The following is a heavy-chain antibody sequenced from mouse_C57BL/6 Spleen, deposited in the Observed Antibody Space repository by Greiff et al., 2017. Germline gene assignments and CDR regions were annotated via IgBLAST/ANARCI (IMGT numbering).Heavy chain of an antibody. J-gene: IGHJ4*01. Sequence: EVKVVESGGGLVKPGGSLKLSCAASGFTFSDYGMHWVRQAPEKGLEWVAYISSGSSTIYYADTVKGRFTISRDNAKNTLFLQMTSLRSEDTAMYYCARSLRREDYAMDYWGQGTSVTVSS. V-gene: IGHV5-17*01. D-gene: IGHD2-12*01. CDR2: ISSGSSTI. CDR3: ARSLRREDYAMDY. CDR1: GFTFSDYG.